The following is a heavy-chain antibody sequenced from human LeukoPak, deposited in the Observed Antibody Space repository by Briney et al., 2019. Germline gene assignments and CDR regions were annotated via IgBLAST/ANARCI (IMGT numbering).Heavy chain of an antibody. CDR3: ARDQKEDCSGGSCYPHPLNYYYYYYYMDV. D-gene: IGHD2-15*01. J-gene: IGHJ6*03. V-gene: IGHV4-4*07. CDR2: IYTSGSA. Sequence: SETLSLTCTVSGGSISSYYWSWIRQPAGKGLEWIGRIYTSGSANYNPSLKSRVAMSVDTSKNQFSLKLSSVTAADTAVYYCARDQKEDCSGGSCYPHPLNYYYYYYYMDVWGKGTTVTISS. CDR1: GGSISSYY.